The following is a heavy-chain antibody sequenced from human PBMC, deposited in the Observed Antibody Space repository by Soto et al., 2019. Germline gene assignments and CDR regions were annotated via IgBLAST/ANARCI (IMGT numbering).Heavy chain of an antibody. CDR3: ARDLRTYYYDSSGYYWDY. CDR1: GYTLTELS. CDR2: IIPIFGTA. V-gene: IGHV1-69*06. J-gene: IGHJ4*01. Sequence: SVKVSCKVSGYTLTELSMHWVRQAPGKGLEWMGGIIPIFGTANYAQKFQGRVTITADKSTSTAYMELSSLRSEDTAVYYCARDLRTYYYDSSGYYWDYWG. D-gene: IGHD3-22*01.